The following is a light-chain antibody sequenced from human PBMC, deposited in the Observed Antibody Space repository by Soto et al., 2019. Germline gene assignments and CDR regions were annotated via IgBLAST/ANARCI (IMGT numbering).Light chain of an antibody. Sequence: QSALAQPASVSGSPGQSITMSCTGTSSDVGGYNYVSWYQQHPGKAPKLMIYEVSNRPSGVSNRFSGSKSGNTASLTISGLQAEDEADYYCSSYTSSSFVVFGGGTK. CDR3: SSYTSSSFVV. CDR1: SSDVGGYNY. J-gene: IGLJ2*01. CDR2: EVS. V-gene: IGLV2-14*01.